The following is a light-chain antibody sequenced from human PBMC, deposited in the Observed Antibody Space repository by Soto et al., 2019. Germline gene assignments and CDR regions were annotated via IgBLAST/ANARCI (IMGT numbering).Light chain of an antibody. Sequence: EILMTQSPATLSVSPGERATLCVRASHRVNTYLAWYQQRLGQAPRLLIYDASTRATGIPARSSGSGSGTEFTLTISSLQSEDFAVYYCQQYNNWPLTFGGGTKVDIK. CDR1: HRVNTY. J-gene: IGKJ4*01. V-gene: IGKV3-15*01. CDR3: QQYNNWPLT. CDR2: DAS.